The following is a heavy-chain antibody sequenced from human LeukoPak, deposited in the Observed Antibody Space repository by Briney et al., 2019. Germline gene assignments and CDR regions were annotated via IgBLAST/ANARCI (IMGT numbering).Heavy chain of an antibody. V-gene: IGHV1-8*03. CDR2: MNPNSGNT. CDR3: ARGHNWNYGSAFDI. D-gene: IGHD1-7*01. Sequence: VASVKVSCKASGYTFTSYDINWVRQATGQGLEWMGWMNPNSGNTGYAQKFQGRVTITRNTSISTAYMELSSLRSEDTALYYCARGHNWNYGSAFDIWGQGTLVTVSS. J-gene: IGHJ3*02. CDR1: GYTFTSYD.